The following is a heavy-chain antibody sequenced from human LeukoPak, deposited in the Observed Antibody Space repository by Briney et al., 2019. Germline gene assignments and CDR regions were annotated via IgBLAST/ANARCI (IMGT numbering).Heavy chain of an antibody. CDR1: GFTFSSYA. J-gene: IGHJ4*02. Sequence: GGSLRLSCAASGFTFSSYAMSWVRQAPGKGLEWVSGIGATGVSTFYGDSVKGRFAMSRDNSKNTLYLRMDSLRAEDTAVYYCAKDQGGYSAYGHLDYWGQGTLVTVSS. D-gene: IGHD5-12*01. CDR2: IGATGVST. V-gene: IGHV3-23*01. CDR3: AKDQGGYSAYGHLDY.